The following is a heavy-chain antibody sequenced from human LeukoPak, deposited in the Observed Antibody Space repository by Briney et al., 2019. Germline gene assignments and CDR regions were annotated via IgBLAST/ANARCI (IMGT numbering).Heavy chain of an antibody. J-gene: IGHJ4*02. CDR1: GGSISSYY. Sequence: PSETLSLTCTVSGGSISSYYWSWIRQPPGKGLEWIGYISYSGSTNYNPSLKSRVTISVDTSKSQFSLKLSSVTAAGTAVYYCARHSGWSGTSCWGQGTLVTVSS. CDR2: ISYSGST. CDR3: ARHSGWSGTSC. V-gene: IGHV4-59*01. D-gene: IGHD3-3*01.